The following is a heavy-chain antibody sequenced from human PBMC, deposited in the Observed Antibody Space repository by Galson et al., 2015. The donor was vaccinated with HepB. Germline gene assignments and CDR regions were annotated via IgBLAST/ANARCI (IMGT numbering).Heavy chain of an antibody. CDR2: ISWNSGFT. V-gene: IGHV3-9*01. CDR3: AQDLTYYYGSGSYFVGMDV. J-gene: IGHJ6*02. Sequence: SLRLSCAASGFTFEDYAMHWVRQVPGKGLEWVSGISWNSGFTGYADSVRGRFTISRDNAKYFLYLQMNSLRPEDTALYYCAQDLTYYYGSGSYFVGMDVWGQGTTVTVSS. CDR1: GFTFEDYA. D-gene: IGHD3-10*01.